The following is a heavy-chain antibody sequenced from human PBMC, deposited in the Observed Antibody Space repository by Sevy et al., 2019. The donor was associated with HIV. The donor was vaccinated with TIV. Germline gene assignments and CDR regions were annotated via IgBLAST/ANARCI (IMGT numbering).Heavy chain of an antibody. Sequence: GGSLRLSCAASGFTFSSYSMNWVRQAPGKELEWVSYIGSSSSTIYYADSVKGRFTISRDNAKNSLYLQMNSLRDEDTAVSYCARDPPYYDFWSGYYYYYFDYWGQGTLVTVSS. V-gene: IGHV3-48*02. CDR1: GFTFSSYS. D-gene: IGHD3-3*01. CDR3: ARDPPYYDFWSGYYYYYFDY. J-gene: IGHJ4*02. CDR2: IGSSSSTI.